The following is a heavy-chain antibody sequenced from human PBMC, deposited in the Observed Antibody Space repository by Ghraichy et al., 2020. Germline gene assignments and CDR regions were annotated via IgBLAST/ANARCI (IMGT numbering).Heavy chain of an antibody. D-gene: IGHD4-17*01. V-gene: IGHV4-4*08. CDR2: IHSRGVI. CDR3: ARDPAGDYGV. CDR1: DDSITSYY. Sequence: SETLSLTCTVSDDSITSYYWSWIRLSPGTGLEWIGYIHSRGVIKYSPALKSRVIISIYPPKKQLSLNLTSVTAADTATYFCARDPAGDYGVWGRGTRVVVSS. J-gene: IGHJ4*02.